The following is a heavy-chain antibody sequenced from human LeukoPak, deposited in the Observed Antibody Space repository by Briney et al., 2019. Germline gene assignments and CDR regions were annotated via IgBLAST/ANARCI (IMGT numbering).Heavy chain of an antibody. J-gene: IGHJ5*02. CDR2: IYTSGSI. D-gene: IGHD6-13*01. CDR3: VRGAYITAAGNWFDP. CDR1: GASISSGSYY. V-gene: IGHV4-61*02. Sequence: SETLSLTCTVSGASISSGSYYWNWIRQPAGKGLEWIGRIYTSGSINYNPSLKRRVNISIDTSKNQFSLKLSSVTAADTAMYYCVRGAYITAAGNWFDPWDQGTLVTVSS.